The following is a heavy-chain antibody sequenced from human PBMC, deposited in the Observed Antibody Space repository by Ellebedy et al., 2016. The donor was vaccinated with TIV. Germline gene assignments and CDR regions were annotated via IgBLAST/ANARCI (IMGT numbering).Heavy chain of an antibody. CDR3: ARAPAGTQQSPLDY. J-gene: IGHJ4*02. CDR2: IYQSGST. V-gene: IGHV4-4*02. D-gene: IGHD6-13*01. CDR1: GDSISSSNW. Sequence: MPSETLSLTCAVSGDSISSSNWWYWVRQTPGKGLEWIGAIYQSGSTNYNPSLKSRVTISVDKSKNQFSLKLTSVTAADTAVYYCARAPAGTQQSPLDYWGQGTLVTVSS.